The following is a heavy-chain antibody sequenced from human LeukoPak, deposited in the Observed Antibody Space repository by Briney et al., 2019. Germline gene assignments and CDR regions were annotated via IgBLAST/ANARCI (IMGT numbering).Heavy chain of an antibody. CDR3: ARLYLSMVRGAPYYYYYYMDV. V-gene: IGHV4-34*01. J-gene: IGHJ6*03. Sequence: PSETLSLTCAVYGGSFSGYYWSWLRQPPGRGLGWVGEINRIGSTNHNPPLTSRVTISVHTSRNQFSLKLSSLPPADPAVYYCARLYLSMVRGAPYYYYYYMDVWGKGTTVTISS. D-gene: IGHD3-10*01. CDR1: GGSFSGYY. CDR2: INRIGST.